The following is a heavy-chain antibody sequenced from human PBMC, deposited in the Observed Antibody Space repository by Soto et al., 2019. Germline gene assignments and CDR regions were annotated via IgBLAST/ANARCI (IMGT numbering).Heavy chain of an antibody. Sequence: QVQLVQSGAEVKKPGSSVRVSCKASGGSFTTYGINWVRQAPGQGLEWVGGIIPLYGRANYAQKFQGRVTNTADRSTTTAYMELSSLRSEDTAVYYCASGSPGVSSAFNYGMDVWGPGTTVTVSS. D-gene: IGHD6-19*01. J-gene: IGHJ6*02. CDR3: ASGSPGVSSAFNYGMDV. CDR1: GGSFTTYG. V-gene: IGHV1-69*14. CDR2: IIPLYGRA.